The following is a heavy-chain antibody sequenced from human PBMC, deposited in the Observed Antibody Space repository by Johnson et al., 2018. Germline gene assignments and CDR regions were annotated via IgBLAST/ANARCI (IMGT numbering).Heavy chain of an antibody. J-gene: IGHJ3*02. CDR1: GFTFSSYA. CDR3: ARGSIFGDAFDI. V-gene: IGHV3-30-3*01. Sequence: VQLVESGGGVVQPGRSLRLSCAASGFTFSSYAMHWVRQAPGKGLEWVAVISYDGSNKYYADSVKGRFTISRDNSKNTLYLQMNSLRAEDTAVYYCARGSIFGDAFDIWGQGTMVTVSS. D-gene: IGHD2/OR15-2a*01. CDR2: ISYDGSNK.